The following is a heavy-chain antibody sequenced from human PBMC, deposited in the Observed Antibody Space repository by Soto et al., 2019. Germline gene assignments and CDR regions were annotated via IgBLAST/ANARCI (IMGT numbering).Heavy chain of an antibody. CDR3: ARDLYCGGDCYPYYYYGMDV. D-gene: IGHD2-21*02. CDR2: INSDGSST. J-gene: IGHJ6*02. CDR1: VFTFISYW. Sequence: GWSLRLSCAASVFTFISYWMHWVRQAPGKGLVWVSRINSDGSSTSYADSVKGRFTISRVNAKNTLYLQMNSLRAEDTAVYYCARDLYCGGDCYPYYYYGMDVWGQGTTVTVSS. V-gene: IGHV3-74*01.